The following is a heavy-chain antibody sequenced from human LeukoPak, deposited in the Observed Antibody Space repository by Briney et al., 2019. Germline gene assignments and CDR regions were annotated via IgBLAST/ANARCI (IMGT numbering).Heavy chain of an antibody. Sequence: SVKVSCKASGGTFSSYAISWVRQAPGQGLEWMGGIIPIFGTANYAQKFQGRVTITADESTSTAYMELSSLRSEDTAVYYCARDHGYSYGNYYMDVWGKGTTVTVSS. J-gene: IGHJ6*03. V-gene: IGHV1-69*13. CDR1: GGTFSSYA. CDR2: IIPIFGTA. CDR3: ARDHGYSYGNYYMDV. D-gene: IGHD5-18*01.